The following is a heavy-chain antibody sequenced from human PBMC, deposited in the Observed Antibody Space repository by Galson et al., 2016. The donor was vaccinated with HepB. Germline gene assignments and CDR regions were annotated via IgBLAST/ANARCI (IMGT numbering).Heavy chain of an antibody. CDR3: VKESSGSDGWHFDY. D-gene: IGHD1-26*01. CDR2: ISFDGRKK. J-gene: IGHJ4*02. CDR1: GFTFSSYG. Sequence: SLRLSCAASGFTFSSYGMHWVRQAPGKGLEWVALISFDGRKKYYIDSVKGRFTIFRDNSKSTLYLQMNSLRPEDAAVYYCVKESSGSDGWHFDYWGQGTLVTVSS. V-gene: IGHV3-30*18.